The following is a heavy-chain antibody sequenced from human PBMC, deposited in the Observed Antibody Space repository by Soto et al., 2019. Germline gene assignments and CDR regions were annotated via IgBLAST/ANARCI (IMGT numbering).Heavy chain of an antibody. CDR2: ISPSSGVT. D-gene: IGHD2-21*01. J-gene: IGHJ4*02. CDR3: AREMWTRTGPQNFFDY. Sequence: ASVKVSCKASGYTFTSYGIIWVRQAPGQGLEWMGYISPSSGVTRYAQNLQGRVTLTTDTSTTTAYMELRSLSSDDTAVYYCAREMWTRTGPQNFFDYWGLGARVTVSS. CDR1: GYTFTSYG. V-gene: IGHV1-18*01.